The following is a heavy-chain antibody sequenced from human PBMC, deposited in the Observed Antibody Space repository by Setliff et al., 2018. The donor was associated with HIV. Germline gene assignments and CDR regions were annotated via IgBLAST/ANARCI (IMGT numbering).Heavy chain of an antibody. D-gene: IGHD6-13*01. CDR1: GFTFSASA. V-gene: IGHV3-73*01. CDR3: VAATTEGFDP. Sequence: GGSLRLSCAASGFTFSASAIHWVRQASGKGPEWVGRIRSKASAYATASAASVKGRFTVSRDDSSDTAYLHMSNLKSEDTAVYYCVAATTEGFDPWGQGTLVTRLL. J-gene: IGHJ5*02. CDR2: IRSKASAYAT.